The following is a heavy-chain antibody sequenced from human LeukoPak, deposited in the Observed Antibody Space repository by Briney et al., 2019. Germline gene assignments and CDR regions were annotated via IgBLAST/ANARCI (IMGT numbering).Heavy chain of an antibody. J-gene: IGHJ3*02. D-gene: IGHD6-19*01. CDR1: GDSVSSNSAA. V-gene: IGHV6-1*01. CDR3: ARAAQIAVAGIEAFDI. CDR2: TYYRSKWYN. Sequence: SQTLSLTCAISGDSVSSNSAAWNWIRQSPSRGLEWLGRTYYRSKWYNDYAVSVKSRITINPDTSKNQFSLQLNSVTPEDTAVYYCARAAQIAVAGIEAFDIWGQGTMVTVSS.